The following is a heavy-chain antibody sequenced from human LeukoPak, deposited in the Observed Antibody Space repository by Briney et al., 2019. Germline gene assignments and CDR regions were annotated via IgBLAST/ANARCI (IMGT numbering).Heavy chain of an antibody. CDR2: IYYSGST. J-gene: IGHJ4*02. V-gene: IGHV4-59*01. Sequence: SETLSLTCTVSGGSISSYYWSWIRQPPGKGLERIGYIYYSGSTNYNPSLKSRVTISVDTSKNQFSLKLSSVTAADTAVYYCARGMYSSSWFFDYWGQGTLVTVSS. CDR3: ARGMYSSSWFFDY. D-gene: IGHD6-13*01. CDR1: GGSISSYY.